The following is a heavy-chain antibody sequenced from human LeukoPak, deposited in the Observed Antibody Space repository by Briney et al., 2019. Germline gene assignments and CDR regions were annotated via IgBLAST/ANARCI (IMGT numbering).Heavy chain of an antibody. Sequence: GGSLRLSCAASGFAFSGNWMHWVRQAPGKGLVWVSRINNDGRSTSYADSVKGRFTISRDNAKNTLYLQMNSLRAADTAVYYCATGGILFCGVDYWGQGTLVTVSS. CDR3: ATGGILFCGVDY. J-gene: IGHJ4*02. CDR1: GFAFSGNW. D-gene: IGHD2-21*01. CDR2: INNDGRST. V-gene: IGHV3-74*01.